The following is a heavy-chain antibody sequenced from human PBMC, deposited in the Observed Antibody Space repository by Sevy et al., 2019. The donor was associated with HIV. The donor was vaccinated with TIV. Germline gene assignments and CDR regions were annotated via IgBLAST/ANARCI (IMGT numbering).Heavy chain of an antibody. CDR3: AKDRYDTTYDYGSFHH. J-gene: IGHJ1*01. CDR1: GFTFRNSG. V-gene: IGHV3-30*18. CDR2: VSYDGTNK. Sequence: GGSLRLSCTASGFTFRNSGMHWGRQAPGKGLEWVAVVSYDGTNKYYADSVKGRFTISRDNSKNTLYLQMNGLRAEDTAVYYCAKDRYDTTYDYGSFHHWGQGTLVTVSS. D-gene: IGHD4-17*01.